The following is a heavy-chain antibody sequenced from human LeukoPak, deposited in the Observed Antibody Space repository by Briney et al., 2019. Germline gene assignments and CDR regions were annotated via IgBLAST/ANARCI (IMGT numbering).Heavy chain of an antibody. CDR3: TTVGGIRYFDWCHGVGDPIDY. J-gene: IGHJ4*02. D-gene: IGHD3-9*01. Sequence: PGGSLRLSCAASGFTFSNAWMSWVRQAPGKGLEWVGRIKSKTDGRTTEYAAPVPVRFTISRDYSKNTLNLQMNSLKTEDTAVYYCTTVGGIRYFDWCHGVGDPIDYWGQGTLVTVSS. V-gene: IGHV3-15*01. CDR1: GFTFSNAW. CDR2: IKSKTDGRTT.